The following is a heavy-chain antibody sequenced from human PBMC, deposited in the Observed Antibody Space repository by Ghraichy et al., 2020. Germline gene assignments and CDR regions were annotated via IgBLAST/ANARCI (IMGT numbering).Heavy chain of an antibody. D-gene: IGHD3-10*01. CDR3: ARARWSYNICPGGSHLDL. Sequence: GESLNISCAASGFTFSSYAMHWVRQAPGKGLEPVSAISRNGDKTYYADSVKGRFTISRDNSKNTLYLQMGSLRAEDMAVYYCARARWSYNICPGGSHLDLWGRGTLVAVSS. V-gene: IGHV3-64*02. J-gene: IGHJ2*01. CDR1: GFTFSSYA. CDR2: ISRNGDKT.